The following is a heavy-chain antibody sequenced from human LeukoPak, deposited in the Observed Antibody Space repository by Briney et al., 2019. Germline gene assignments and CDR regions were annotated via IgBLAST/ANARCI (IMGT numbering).Heavy chain of an antibody. CDR3: ARDLLRGVTGSWFEALDI. Sequence: SETLSLTCTVSGGSISSGPYYWNWIRQPAGKGLEWIGRISTRGRTLYNPSLKSRLTLSIDTSNNQFSLSLISVTAADTAMYFCARDLLRGVTGSWFEALDIWGQGTMVTVSS. J-gene: IGHJ3*02. CDR1: GGSISSGPYY. V-gene: IGHV4-61*02. CDR2: ISTRGRT. D-gene: IGHD6-13*01.